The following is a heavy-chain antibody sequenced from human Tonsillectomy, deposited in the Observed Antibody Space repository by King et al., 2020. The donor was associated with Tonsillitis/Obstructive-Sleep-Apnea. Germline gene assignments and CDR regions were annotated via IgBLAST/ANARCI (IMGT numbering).Heavy chain of an antibody. Sequence: VQLQESGPGLVKPSETLSLTCTVSGGSISSYYWSWIRQPPGKGLEWIGYIYYSGSTNYNPSLKSRVTISVDTSKNQFSLKLSSVTAADTAVYYCAGGEMTRSSSPNFDYWGQGTLVTVSS. CDR1: GGSISSYY. CDR3: AGGEMTRSSSPNFDY. CDR2: IYYSGST. J-gene: IGHJ4*02. D-gene: IGHD6-6*01. V-gene: IGHV4-59*01.